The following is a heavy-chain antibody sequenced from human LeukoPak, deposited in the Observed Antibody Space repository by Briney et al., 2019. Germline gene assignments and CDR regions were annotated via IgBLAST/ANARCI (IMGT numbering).Heavy chain of an antibody. J-gene: IGHJ4*02. CDR1: GFTFSSYA. CDR3: ARDRAAAGGSGGY. V-gene: IGHV3-30-3*01. D-gene: IGHD6-13*01. Sequence: PGGSLRLSCAASGFTFSSYAMHWVRQAPGKGLEWVAVISYDGSDKYYADSVKGRFTISRDNSKNTLYLQMNSLRAEDTAVYYCARDRAAAGGSGGYWGQGTLVTVSS. CDR2: ISYDGSDK.